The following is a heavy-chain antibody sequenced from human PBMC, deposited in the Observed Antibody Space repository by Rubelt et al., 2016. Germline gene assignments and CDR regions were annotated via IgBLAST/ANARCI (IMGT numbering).Heavy chain of an antibody. CDR3: TKEPGGSGFDP. D-gene: IGHD3-10*01. CDR2: IYYSGTT. Sequence: QVQMQESGPGLVKPSETLSLTCTVSGGSISSFYWSWIRQSPGKGLEWIGYIYYSGTTSYNPSLQSRVTISVDTSKNQFSLKLSSVTAADTAVYYCTKEPGGSGFDPWGQGTLVTVSS. V-gene: IGHV4-59*12. J-gene: IGHJ5*02. CDR1: GGSISSFY.